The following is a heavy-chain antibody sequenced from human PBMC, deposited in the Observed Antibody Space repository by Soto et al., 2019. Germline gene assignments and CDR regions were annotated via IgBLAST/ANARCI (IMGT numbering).Heavy chain of an antibody. J-gene: IGHJ4*02. CDR3: AKSPTQTYYDILTGYYQTYSDY. Sequence: GGSLRLSCAASGFTFSSYAMSWVRQAPGKGLKWVSAISGSGGSTYYADSVKGRSTISRDNSKNTLYLQMNSLRAEDTAVYYCAKSPTQTYYDILTGYYQTYSDYWGQGTLVTVSS. D-gene: IGHD3-9*01. V-gene: IGHV3-23*01. CDR1: GFTFSSYA. CDR2: ISGSGGST.